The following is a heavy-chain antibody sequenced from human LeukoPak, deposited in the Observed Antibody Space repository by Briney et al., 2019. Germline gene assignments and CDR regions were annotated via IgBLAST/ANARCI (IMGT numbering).Heavy chain of an antibody. J-gene: IGHJ4*02. V-gene: IGHV1-69*13. CDR3: ARVSLPVGSWVVGATAYYFDY. CDR1: GGTFTSYA. Sequence: SVKVSCKASGGTFTSYAISWVRQAPGQGLEWMGGIIPIFGTANYAQKFQGRVTITADESTSTAYMELSSLRSEDTAVYYCARVSLPVGSWVVGATAYYFDYWGQGTLVTVSS. CDR2: IIPIFGTA. D-gene: IGHD1-26*01.